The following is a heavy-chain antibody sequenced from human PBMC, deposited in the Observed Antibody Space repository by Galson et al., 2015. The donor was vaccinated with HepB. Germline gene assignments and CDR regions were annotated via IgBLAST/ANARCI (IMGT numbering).Heavy chain of an antibody. CDR2: ITPLFGTA. J-gene: IGHJ4*02. Sequence: SVKVSCKASGGTFSTHAMSWVRQAPGQGLEWMGGITPLFGTAKYAQKFQGRVTITADESTSTVYMELSRVRFEDTAVYYCAREGIAASTNPVDYWGQGTLVTVSS. D-gene: IGHD6-13*01. CDR3: AREGIAASTNPVDY. V-gene: IGHV1-69*13. CDR1: GGTFSTHA.